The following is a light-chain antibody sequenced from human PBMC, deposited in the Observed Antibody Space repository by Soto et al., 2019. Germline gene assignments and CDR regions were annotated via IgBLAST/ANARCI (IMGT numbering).Light chain of an antibody. V-gene: IGKV1-5*01. J-gene: IGKJ1*01. CDR3: QQYNSYSLT. Sequence: IQMTQSPSTLSASVGYRVTITCRASQSISSWLAWYQQKPGKAPKLLIYDASSLESGVPSRFSGSGSGTEFTLTISSLQPDDFATYYCQQYNSYSLTFGQGTKVDSK. CDR1: QSISSW. CDR2: DAS.